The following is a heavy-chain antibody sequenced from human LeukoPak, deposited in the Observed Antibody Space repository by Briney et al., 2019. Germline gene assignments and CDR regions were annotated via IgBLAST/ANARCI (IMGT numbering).Heavy chain of an antibody. CDR1: GLTFSGSG. Sequence: GGSLRLSCAASGLTFSGSGIHWVRQASGKGLEWLGRIGRQGDSDATRYAASLKGKFTISRVDSRNAAYLQMNSLKTEDTAVYYCAGDYNFLTGLNYWGQGTLVTVSS. J-gene: IGHJ4*02. CDR3: AGDYNFLTGLNY. CDR2: IGRQGDSDAT. D-gene: IGHD3-9*01. V-gene: IGHV3-73*01.